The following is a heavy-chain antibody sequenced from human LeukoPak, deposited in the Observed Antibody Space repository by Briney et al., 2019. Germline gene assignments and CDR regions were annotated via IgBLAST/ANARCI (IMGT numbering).Heavy chain of an antibody. D-gene: IGHD4-17*01. CDR3: ARVLGYGDYALGY. J-gene: IGHJ4*02. V-gene: IGHV1-69*04. CDR2: IIPILGIA. CDR1: GYTFTSYG. Sequence: SVKVSCKASGYTFTSYGISWVRQAPGQGLEWMGRIIPILGIANYAQKFQGRVTITADKSTSTAYMELSSLRSEDTAVYYCARVLGYGDYALGYWGQGTLVTVSS.